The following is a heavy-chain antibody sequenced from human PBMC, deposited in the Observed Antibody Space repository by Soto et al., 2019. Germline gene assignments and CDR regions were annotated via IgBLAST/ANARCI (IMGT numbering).Heavy chain of an antibody. CDR3: ARIQAPHYGDYVWSY. CDR2: INSDGSST. V-gene: IGHV3-74*01. J-gene: IGHJ4*02. Sequence: GGSLRLSCAASGFTFSSYWMHWVRQAPGKGLVWVSRINSDGSSTSYADSVKGRFTISRDNAKNTLYLQMNSLRAEDTAVYYCARIQAPHYGDYVWSYWGQGTLVTVSS. CDR1: GFTFSSYW. D-gene: IGHD4-17*01.